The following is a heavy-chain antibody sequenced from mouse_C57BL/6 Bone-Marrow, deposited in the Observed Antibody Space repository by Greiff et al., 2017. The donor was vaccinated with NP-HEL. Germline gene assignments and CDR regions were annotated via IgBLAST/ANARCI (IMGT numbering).Heavy chain of an antibody. CDR1: GYAFSSSW. Sequence: QVQLQQSGPELVKPGASVKISCKASGYAFSSSWMNWVKQRPGKGLEWIGRIYPGDGDTNYNGKCKGKATLTADKSSSTAYMQLSSLTSEDSAVYFCARSRTRNFDYWGQGTTLTVSS. CDR2: IYPGDGDT. CDR3: ARSRTRNFDY. V-gene: IGHV1-82*01. J-gene: IGHJ2*01.